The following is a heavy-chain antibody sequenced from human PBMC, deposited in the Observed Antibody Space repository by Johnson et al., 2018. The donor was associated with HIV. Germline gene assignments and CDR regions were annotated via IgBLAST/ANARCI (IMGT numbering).Heavy chain of an antibody. CDR2: IYKGGFV. CDR3: ARSPETGDRLWRAFDI. D-gene: IGHD4-17*01. Sequence: VQLVESGGGLVQPGGSQRLSCAASGFTVSTKYMTWVRQAPGQGLECVSVIYKGGFVHYADSVRGRFTISRDSSKNTLYLQMKSLRVEDTAVYYCARSPETGDRLWRAFDIWGHGTMVTVSS. J-gene: IGHJ3*02. CDR1: GFTVSTKY. V-gene: IGHV3-66*01.